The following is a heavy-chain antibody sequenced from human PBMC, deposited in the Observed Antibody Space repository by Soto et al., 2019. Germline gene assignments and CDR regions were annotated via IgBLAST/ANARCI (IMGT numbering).Heavy chain of an antibody. CDR3: ARSMHYSDGSNYSPFDY. V-gene: IGHV4-61*08. Sequence: SETLSLTCTVSGGSISSGDYYWSWIRQPPGKGLEWIGYIYYTGTTNYNPSLKSRVTISVDASKNQFSLRLSSLTAADTAVYYCARSMHYSDGSNYSPFDYWGQGTLVTVSS. D-gene: IGHD3-22*01. CDR2: IYYTGTT. J-gene: IGHJ4*02. CDR1: GGSISSGDYY.